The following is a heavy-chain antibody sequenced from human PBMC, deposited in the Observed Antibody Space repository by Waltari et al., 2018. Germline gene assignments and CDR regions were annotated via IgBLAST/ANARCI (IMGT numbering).Heavy chain of an antibody. CDR2: IYYSGST. V-gene: IGHV4-39*01. Sequence: QLQLQESGPGLVKPSATLSLTCTVSGGSISSSSYYWGWITQPPGKGLEWIGSIYYSGSTYYNPSLKSRVTISVDTSKNQFSLKLSSVTAADTAVYYCASYDFWSGYVFDYWGQGTLVTVSS. CDR3: ASYDFWSGYVFDY. CDR1: GGSISSSSYY. D-gene: IGHD3-3*01. J-gene: IGHJ4*02.